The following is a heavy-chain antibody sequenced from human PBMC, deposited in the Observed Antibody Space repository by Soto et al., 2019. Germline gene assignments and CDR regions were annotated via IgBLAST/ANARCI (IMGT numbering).Heavy chain of an antibody. CDR3: ARGNRRDLSWALRDIAFDY. CDR1: GGSISSGGYS. J-gene: IGHJ4*02. V-gene: IGHV4-30-2*01. CDR2: IYHSGST. Sequence: SETLSLTCAVSGGSISSGGYSWSWIRQPPGKGLEWIGYIYHSGSTYYNPSLKSRVTISVDTSKNQFSLKLSSVTAADTAVYYCARGNRRDLSWALRDIAFDYWGQGTLVTVSS. D-gene: IGHD1-1*01.